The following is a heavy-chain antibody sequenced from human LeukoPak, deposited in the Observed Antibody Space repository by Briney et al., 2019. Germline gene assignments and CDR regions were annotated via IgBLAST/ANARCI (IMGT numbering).Heavy chain of an antibody. D-gene: IGHD3/OR15-3a*01. CDR1: GFTFSSYW. CDR3: AKGTWTDYFDY. V-gene: IGHV3-74*01. J-gene: IGHJ4*02. Sequence: PGGSLRLSCAASGFTFSSYWMHWVRQAPGKGLVWVSRINNDGSSTSYADSVKGRFTISRDNSKNTLYLQMNSLRAEDTTVYYCAKGTWTDYFDYWGQGTLVTVSS. CDR2: INNDGSST.